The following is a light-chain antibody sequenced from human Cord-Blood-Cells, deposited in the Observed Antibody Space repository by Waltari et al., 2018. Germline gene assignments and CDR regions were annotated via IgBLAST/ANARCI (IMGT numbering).Light chain of an antibody. CDR3: QQIYSTPPRT. V-gene: IGKV1-39*01. J-gene: IGKJ1*01. CDR2: AAS. CDR1: QSIRRY. Sequence: DIQMTQHPSSLSASVGDRVSITCRASQSIRRYLNWYQQKPGKAPKLLIYAASSLQSGVPSRFSGSGSGADVTLTNSSLQPEDFATYYCQQIYSTPPRTFGHGTKGEIK.